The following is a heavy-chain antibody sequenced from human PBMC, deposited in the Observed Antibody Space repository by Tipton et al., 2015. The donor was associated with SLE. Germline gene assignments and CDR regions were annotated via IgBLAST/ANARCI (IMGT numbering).Heavy chain of an antibody. D-gene: IGHD3-22*01. CDR1: GGSFNSHY. V-gene: IGHV4-34*01. J-gene: IGHJ3*02. CDR3: AIYDGSGYPPPDAFDI. CDR2: INHSGSS. Sequence: TLSLTCAVYGGSFNSHYWSWMRQPPGKGLEWIGEINHSGSSNYSPSLKSRVTISVDTSKNQFSLKLSSVTAADTAVYYCAIYDGSGYPPPDAFDIWGQGTMVTVSS.